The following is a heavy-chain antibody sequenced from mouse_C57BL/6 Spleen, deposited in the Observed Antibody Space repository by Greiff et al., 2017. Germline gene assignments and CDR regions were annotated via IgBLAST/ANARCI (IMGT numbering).Heavy chain of an antibody. D-gene: IGHD1-1*01. CDR3: TRSRSYDY. V-gene: IGHV1-15*01. J-gene: IGHJ2*01. CDR2: IDPETGGT. CDR1: GYTFTDYE. Sequence: VQRVESGAELVRPGASVTLSCKASGYTFTDYEMHWVKQTPVHGLEWIGAIDPETGGTAYNQKFKGKAILTADKSSSTAYMELRSLTSEDSAVYYCTRSRSYDYWGQGTTLTVSS.